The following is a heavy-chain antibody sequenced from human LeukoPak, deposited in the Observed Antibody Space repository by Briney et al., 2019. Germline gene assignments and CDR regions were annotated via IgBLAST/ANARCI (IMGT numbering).Heavy chain of an antibody. CDR1: ASTFTVYY. CDR3: ARDLDCSSTSCYTSDYYYYYGMDV. D-gene: IGHD2-2*02. Sequence: ASVTVSCKASASTFTVYYMHWLRQPPGPGLEWMGWINPNSGGTNYDHTFQGRVTMTRDTSISTAYMELSRLRSDDTAVYYCARDLDCSSTSCYTSDYYYYYGMDVWGQGTTVTVSS. CDR2: INPNSGGT. J-gene: IGHJ6*02. V-gene: IGHV1-2*02.